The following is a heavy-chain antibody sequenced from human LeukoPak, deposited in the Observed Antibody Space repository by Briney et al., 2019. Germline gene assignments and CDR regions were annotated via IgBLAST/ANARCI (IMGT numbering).Heavy chain of an antibody. J-gene: IGHJ5*02. V-gene: IGHV3-53*05. CDR1: GFIVSSNY. CDR3: AKTSSSSWVP. D-gene: IGHD6-13*01. Sequence: HPGGSLRLSCAASGFIVSSNYMSWVRQAPGKGLEWVSIIYSGGDTYYADSVKGRFTISRDNSKNTLYLQMNSLRAEDTAVYYCAKTSSSSWVPWGQGTLVTVSS. CDR2: IYSGGDT.